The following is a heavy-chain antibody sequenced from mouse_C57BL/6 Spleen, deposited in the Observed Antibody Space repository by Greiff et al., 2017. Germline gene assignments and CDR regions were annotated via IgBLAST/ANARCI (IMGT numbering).Heavy chain of an antibody. CDR3: ATSRYDGYSSFAY. CDR1: GFNIKDYY. J-gene: IGHJ3*01. CDR2: IDPENGDT. V-gene: IGHV14-4*01. Sequence: EVQLQQSGAELVRPGASVKLSCTASGFNIKDYYMHWVKQRPEQGLEWIGWIDPENGDTEYASKFQGKATITADTSSNTAYLQLSSLTSEDTAVYYCATSRYDGYSSFAYWGQGTLVTVSA. D-gene: IGHD2-3*01.